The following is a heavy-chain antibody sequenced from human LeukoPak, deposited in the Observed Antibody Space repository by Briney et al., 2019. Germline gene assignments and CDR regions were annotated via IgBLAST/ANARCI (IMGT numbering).Heavy chain of an antibody. CDR3: ARDFGDFRTDY. V-gene: IGHV4-39*01. Sequence: PSEPLSLLCTLCCALNSSTVHYWAWVPQSPGKGLEWIESSEYSGRTTYNPSLNSQVTVSVDTSKSQFSVKLTSVTAADTAVYYCARDFGDFRTDYWGQGTLVTVSS. CDR1: CALNSSTVHY. CDR2: SEYSGRT. J-gene: IGHJ4*01. D-gene: IGHD4-17*01.